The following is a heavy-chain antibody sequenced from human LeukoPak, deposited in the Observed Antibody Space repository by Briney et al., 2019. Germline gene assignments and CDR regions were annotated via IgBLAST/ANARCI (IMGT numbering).Heavy chain of an antibody. CDR2: IKQDGSEK. V-gene: IGHV3-7*01. J-gene: IGHJ4*02. D-gene: IGHD3-9*01. Sequence: GGSLRLSCAASGFTFSSYWMSWVRHAPGKGLEWVANIKQDGSEKYYVDSVKGRFTISRDNTKNSLYLQMNSLRAEDTAVYYCAKARSLRYFDWLLLDYWGQGTLVTVSS. CDR3: AKARSLRYFDWLLLDY. CDR1: GFTFSSYW.